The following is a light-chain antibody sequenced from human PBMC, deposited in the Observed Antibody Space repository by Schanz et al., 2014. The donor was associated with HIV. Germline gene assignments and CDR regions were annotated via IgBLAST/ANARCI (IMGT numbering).Light chain of an antibody. Sequence: QSALTQPASVSGSPGQSITISCTGTSSDVGGYNYVSWYQQHPGKAPKLIIYDVSNRPSGVSNRFSGSKSGNTASLTISGLQAEDEADYYCNSYTRTSTPVFGGGTKLTVL. V-gene: IGLV2-14*03. CDR1: SSDVGGYNY. J-gene: IGLJ2*01. CDR2: DVS. CDR3: NSYTRTSTPV.